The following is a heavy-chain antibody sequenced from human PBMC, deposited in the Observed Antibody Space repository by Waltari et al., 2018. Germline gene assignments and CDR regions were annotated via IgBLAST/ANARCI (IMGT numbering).Heavy chain of an antibody. D-gene: IGHD3-3*02. J-gene: IGHJ4*02. CDR3: VAWAAFAANY. CDR2: IGPYGNDK. Sequence: EVQLVESGGGLVQPGESLRLSCVASGFAFSTSWMSWVGQAAGKGVRWVAHIGPYGNDKYDVDSVRGRFAISRDNAKSTLYLQMNSLRAEDTSIFYCVAWAAFAANYWGQGTLVTVSS. V-gene: IGHV3-7*01. CDR1: GFAFSTSW.